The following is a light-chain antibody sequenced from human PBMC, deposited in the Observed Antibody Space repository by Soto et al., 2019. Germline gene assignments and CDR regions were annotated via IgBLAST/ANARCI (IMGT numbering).Light chain of an antibody. Sequence: DIQMTQSPTSLSASVGDRVTITCRASQSINKYLNWYQQRPGKVPKLLIYGASSLQSGVPSRFRGSGSGTDFTLTISSLQPEDFATYYCQQGYSTLITFGQGTRLEI. CDR1: QSINKY. CDR3: QQGYSTLIT. CDR2: GAS. V-gene: IGKV1-39*01. J-gene: IGKJ5*01.